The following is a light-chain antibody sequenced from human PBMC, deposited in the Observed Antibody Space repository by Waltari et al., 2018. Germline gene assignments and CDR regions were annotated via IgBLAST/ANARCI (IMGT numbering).Light chain of an antibody. CDR2: GKN. CDR3: HSRDSSGNVL. V-gene: IGLV3-19*01. CDR1: SLRTYY. J-gene: IGLJ2*01. Sequence: SSELTPDPAVSVALGQTVRITFPGASLRTYYVIWFHQKTGQAPALVIYGKNNRPSGIPDRFSASSSGSTASLTIIGAQAEDEADYYCHSRDSSGNVLIGGGTKLTVV.